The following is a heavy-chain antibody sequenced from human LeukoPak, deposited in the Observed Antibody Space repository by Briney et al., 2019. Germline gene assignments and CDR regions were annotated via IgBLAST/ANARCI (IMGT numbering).Heavy chain of an antibody. D-gene: IGHD1-14*01. J-gene: IGHJ3*02. Sequence: VGSLRLSCTASGFTFSDHYMSWIRQAPGKGLEWVSYIGHSNRTIYYADSVKGRFTISRDNAKNSLYLQMNSLRAEDTAVYYCARDNRANDAFDIWGQGTMVTVSS. CDR3: ARDNRANDAFDI. V-gene: IGHV3-11*04. CDR2: IGHSNRTI. CDR1: GFTFSDHY.